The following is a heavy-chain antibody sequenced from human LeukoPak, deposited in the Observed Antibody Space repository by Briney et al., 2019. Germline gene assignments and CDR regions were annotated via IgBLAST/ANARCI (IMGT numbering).Heavy chain of an antibody. CDR1: GFTFSSYG. V-gene: IGHV3-23*01. CDR2: ISTTGGTT. D-gene: IGHD1-20*01. CDR3: ANYNWNDY. Sequence: PGGTLRLSCAASGFTFSSYGMSWVRQAPGKGLEWVSAISTTGGTTYYADSVKGRFTISRDNSKNTLYLQMNSLRAEDTAVYYCANYNWNDYWGQGTLVTVSS. J-gene: IGHJ4*02.